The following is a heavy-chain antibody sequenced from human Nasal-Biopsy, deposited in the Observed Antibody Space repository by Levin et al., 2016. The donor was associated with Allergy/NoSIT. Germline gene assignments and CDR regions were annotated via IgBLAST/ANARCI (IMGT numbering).Heavy chain of an antibody. J-gene: IGHJ5*02. D-gene: IGHD3-10*01. Sequence: GESLKISCQASGYTFTNNWISWVRQQPGKGLEWMGRIDPSDSSVTYSPSFEGHGTISADKSLNTAYLQWTSLKASDTAMYYCVRHERWGSGHYIYWGWFDPWGQGTQVTVSS. CDR2: IDPSDSSV. CDR1: GYTFTNNW. CDR3: VRHERWGSGHYIYWGWFDP. V-gene: IGHV5-10-1*01.